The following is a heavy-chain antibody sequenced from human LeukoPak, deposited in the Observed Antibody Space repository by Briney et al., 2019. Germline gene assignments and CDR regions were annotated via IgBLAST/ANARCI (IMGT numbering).Heavy chain of an antibody. J-gene: IGHJ6*02. V-gene: IGHV1-46*01. D-gene: IGHD3-3*01. Sequence: GASVKVSCKASGYTFTSYYMHWVRQAPGQGLEWMGIINPSGGSTSYAQKFQGRVNMTRDTSTSTVYMELSSLRSEDTAVYYCARDLVPDLRGFWSGYYLMAGDYYYGMDVWGQGTTVTVSS. CDR3: ARDLVPDLRGFWSGYYLMAGDYYYGMDV. CDR2: INPSGGST. CDR1: GYTFTSYY.